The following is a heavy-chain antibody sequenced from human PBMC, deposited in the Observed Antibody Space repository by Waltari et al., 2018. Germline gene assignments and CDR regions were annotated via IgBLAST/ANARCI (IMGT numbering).Heavy chain of an antibody. CDR2: INHSGST. CDR3: ARPGYYDSSGPADY. CDR1: GGSFSGYY. V-gene: IGHV4-34*01. D-gene: IGHD3-22*01. J-gene: IGHJ4*02. Sequence: QVQLQPWGAGLLKPSETLSLTCAVYGGSFSGYYWSWIRQPPGKGLEWIGEINHSGSTNYNPSLKSRVTISVDTSNNQFSRKLTSVTAAYTAVYYCARPGYYDSSGPADYWGQGTLVTVSS.